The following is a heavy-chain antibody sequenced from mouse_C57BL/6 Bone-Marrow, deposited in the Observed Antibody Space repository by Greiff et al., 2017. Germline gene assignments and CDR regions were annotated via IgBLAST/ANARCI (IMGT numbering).Heavy chain of an antibody. CDR1: GYAFTNYL. CDR3: ARSYYYYAMDY. CDR2: INPGSGGT. V-gene: IGHV1-54*01. J-gene: IGHJ4*01. Sequence: QVQLKESGAELVRPGTSVKVSCKASGYAFTNYLIEWVKQRPGQGLEWIGVINPGSGGTNYNEKFKGKATLTADKSSSTAYMQLSSLTSEDSAVYFCARSYYYYAMDYWGQGTSVTVSS. D-gene: IGHD1-1*01.